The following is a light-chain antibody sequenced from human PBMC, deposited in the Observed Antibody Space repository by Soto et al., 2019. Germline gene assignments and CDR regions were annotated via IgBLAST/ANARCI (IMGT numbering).Light chain of an antibody. CDR1: SSDVGNYKL. V-gene: IGLV2-23*01. CDR2: EDT. CDR3: CSYAGGTTVV. Sequence: QSALTQPASVSGSPGQSITISCTGTSSDVGNYKLVSWYQQQPGKAPKLIICEDTERPSGISNRFSGSKSGNTASLTTSGLQAEDDGDYYCCSYAGGTTVVFGGGTKLTVL. J-gene: IGLJ2*01.